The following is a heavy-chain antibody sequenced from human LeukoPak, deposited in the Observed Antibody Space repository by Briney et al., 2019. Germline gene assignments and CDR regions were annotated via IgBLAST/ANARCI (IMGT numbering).Heavy chain of an antibody. J-gene: IGHJ4*02. CDR1: GDSVTTYY. Sequence: SETLSLTCTVSGDSVTTYYWSWIRQPPGKGLEWLGNVYCSGSATYNPSLKSRVTISVDTSKNQFSLRLSSVTAADTAVYYCARVSRGYSYGWGQGTLVTVSS. CDR2: VYCSGSA. CDR3: ARVSRGYSYG. V-gene: IGHV4-59*02. D-gene: IGHD5-18*01.